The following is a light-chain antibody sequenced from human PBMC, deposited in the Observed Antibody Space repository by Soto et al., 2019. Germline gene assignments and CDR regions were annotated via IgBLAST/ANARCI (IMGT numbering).Light chain of an antibody. J-gene: IGLJ1*01. Sequence: QSALTQPASVSGSPGQSITISCTKASSDIDGYNYVSWYQQHPVKAPKLIIYDVTNRPSGVSNRFSGSKSGNTASLTISGLQAEDEADYYCSSYTSSSTDVFGTGTKLTVL. V-gene: IGLV2-14*01. CDR2: DVT. CDR3: SSYTSSSTDV. CDR1: SSDIDGYNY.